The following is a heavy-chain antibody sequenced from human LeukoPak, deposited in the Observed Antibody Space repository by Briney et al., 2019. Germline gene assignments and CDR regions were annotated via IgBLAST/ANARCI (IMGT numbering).Heavy chain of an antibody. CDR3: AGGGVVTTWSYYFDY. J-gene: IGHJ4*02. D-gene: IGHD2-21*02. V-gene: IGHV3-66*02. Sequence: GGSLRLSCAASGFTVSSNYMSWVRQAPGKGLEWVSVIYSGGSAYYADSVKGRFTISRDNSKNTLYLQMNSLRAEDTAVYYCAGGGVVTTWSYYFDYWGQGTLVTVSS. CDR2: IYSGGSA. CDR1: GFTVSSNY.